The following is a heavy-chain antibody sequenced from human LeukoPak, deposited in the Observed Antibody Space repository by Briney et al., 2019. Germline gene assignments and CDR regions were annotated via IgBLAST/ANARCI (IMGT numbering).Heavy chain of an antibody. J-gene: IGHJ4*02. CDR3: ARGAVAGHVGY. D-gene: IGHD6-19*01. V-gene: IGHV1-8*02. CDR2: MNPNSGNT. CDR1: GYDFTAYT. Sequence: ASVKVSCEASGYDFTAYTLNWVRQATGQGLEWMGWMNPNSGNTGYAQKFQGRVTMTRNTSISTAYMELSSLRSEDTAVYYCARGAVAGHVGYWGQGTLVTVSS.